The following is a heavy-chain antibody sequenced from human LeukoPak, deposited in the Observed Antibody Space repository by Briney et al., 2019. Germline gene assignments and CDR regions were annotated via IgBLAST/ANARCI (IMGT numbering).Heavy chain of an antibody. D-gene: IGHD1-14*01. Sequence: GGSLRLSCEASGFTFSDNWMHWVRQAPGKGLVWVSRINIDGSSTTYADSVKGRFTISRDTSKNTVYLQMNSLRAEDTAVYYCARGGMRRPYDCWGQGALVTVSS. CDR3: ARGGMRRPYDC. V-gene: IGHV3-74*01. CDR2: INIDGSST. J-gene: IGHJ4*02. CDR1: GFTFSDNW.